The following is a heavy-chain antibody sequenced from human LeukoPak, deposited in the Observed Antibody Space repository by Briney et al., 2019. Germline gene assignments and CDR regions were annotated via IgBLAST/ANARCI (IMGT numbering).Heavy chain of an antibody. CDR3: AGGSDGGSGWYAEYFQH. CDR1: GFTVSSNY. V-gene: IGHV3-53*01. J-gene: IGHJ1*01. CDR2: IYSGGST. Sequence: PGGSLRLSCAASGFTVSSNYMSWVRQAPGEGLEWVSVIYSGGSTYYADSVKGRFTISRDNSKNTLYLQMNSLRAEDTAVYYCAGGSDGGSGWYAEYFQHWGQGTLVTVSS. D-gene: IGHD6-19*01.